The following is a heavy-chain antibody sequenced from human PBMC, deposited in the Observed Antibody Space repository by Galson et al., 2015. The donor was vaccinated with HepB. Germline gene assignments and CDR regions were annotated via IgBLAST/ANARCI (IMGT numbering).Heavy chain of an antibody. Sequence: SLRLSCAASGFTFSSYAMHWVRQAPGKGLEWVAVISYDGSNKYYADSVKGRFTISRDNSKNTLYLQMNSLRAEDTAVYYCARENGPTSSWYFAGAGRFGGYYGMDVWGQGTTVTVSS. D-gene: IGHD6-13*01. CDR1: GFTFSSYA. CDR2: ISYDGSNK. V-gene: IGHV3-30-3*01. CDR3: ARENGPTSSWYFAGAGRFGGYYGMDV. J-gene: IGHJ6*02.